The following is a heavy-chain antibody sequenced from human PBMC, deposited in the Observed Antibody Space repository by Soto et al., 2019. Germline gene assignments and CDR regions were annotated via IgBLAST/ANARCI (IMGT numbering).Heavy chain of an antibody. D-gene: IGHD3-9*01. Sequence: AAVKVSCKASGYTFTFYYIHLVRHAPGQGLEWMGWINPNSGGTNYAQKFQGWVTMTRDTSISTAYMELSRLRSDDTAVYYCARDTVDYDILTGTYMGYNWFDPWGPGTLVSVSS. CDR1: GYTFTFYY. CDR3: ARDTVDYDILTGTYMGYNWFDP. J-gene: IGHJ5*02. CDR2: INPNSGGT. V-gene: IGHV1-2*04.